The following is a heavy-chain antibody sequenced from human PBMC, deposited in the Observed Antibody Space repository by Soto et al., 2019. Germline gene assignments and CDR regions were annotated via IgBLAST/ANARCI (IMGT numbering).Heavy chain of an antibody. D-gene: IGHD6-6*01. CDR3: ARAPKVSGSSQTRPDF. Sequence: PSETLSLTCSIYSGSFSGYYWSWIRQPPGKGLEWIGEISQSGNTNYSPSLKSRVSISIDTSKKQFSLNLASVPAADTAAYYCARAPKVSGSSQTRPDFWGQGTLVTVSS. V-gene: IGHV4-34*01. J-gene: IGHJ4*02. CDR2: ISQSGNT. CDR1: SGSFSGYY.